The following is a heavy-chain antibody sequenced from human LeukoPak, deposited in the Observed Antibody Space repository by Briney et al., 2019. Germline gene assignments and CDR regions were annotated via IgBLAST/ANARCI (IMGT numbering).Heavy chain of an antibody. CDR3: ARTKEMATISYFDS. CDR1: GFTFSSYS. V-gene: IGHV3-48*01. CDR2: ISSSSSTI. J-gene: IGHJ4*02. D-gene: IGHD5-24*01. Sequence: GGSLRLSCAASGFTFSSYSMNWVRQAPGKGLEWVSYISSSSSTIYYADSVKGRFTISRDNAKNSLYLQMNSLRAEDTAVYYCARTKEMATISYFDSWGQGTLVTVSS.